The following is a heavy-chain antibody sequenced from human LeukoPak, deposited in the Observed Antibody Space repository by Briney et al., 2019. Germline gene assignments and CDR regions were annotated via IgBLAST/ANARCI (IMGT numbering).Heavy chain of an antibody. V-gene: IGHV3-7*01. J-gene: IGHJ4*02. CDR2: IKQDGSEK. CDR1: GFTFSTYW. CDR3: ARDSGSGDY. Sequence: PGGSLRLSCAASGFTFSTYWMSWVRQAPGKGLEWVAHIKQDGSEKYYVDFVKGRFSISRDNAKNSLYLQMNSLRAEDTAVYYCARDSGSGDYWGQGTLVTVSS. D-gene: IGHD3-10*01.